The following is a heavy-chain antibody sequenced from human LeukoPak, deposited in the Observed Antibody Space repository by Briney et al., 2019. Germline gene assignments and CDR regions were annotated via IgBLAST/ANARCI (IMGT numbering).Heavy chain of an antibody. D-gene: IGHD3-3*01. J-gene: IGHJ1*01. CDR3: AKDRRLRFLEWSSIGYFQH. CDR2: ISPYNGNT. V-gene: IGHV1-18*04. Sequence: ASVKVSCKASGYTFSSYAISWVRQAPGQGLEWMGWISPYNGNTKYAQKFQGRVTMTTDTSTSTAYMELRSLRSDDTAVYYCAKDRRLRFLEWSSIGYFQHWGQGTLVTVSS. CDR1: GYTFSSYA.